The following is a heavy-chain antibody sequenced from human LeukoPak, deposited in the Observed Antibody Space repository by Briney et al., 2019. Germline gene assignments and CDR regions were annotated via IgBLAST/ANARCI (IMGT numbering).Heavy chain of an antibody. CDR3: ARDLGGSSTGGY. CDR1: GVSISGSSYY. V-gene: IGHV4-39*07. Sequence: ASETLSLTCTVSGVSISGSSYYWGWIRQPPGKGLEWIGSFLYSGSTYYNPSLKSRVTISVDTSKNQFSLKLSSVTAADTAVYYCARDLGGSSTGGYWGQGTLVTVSS. J-gene: IGHJ4*02. D-gene: IGHD1-26*01. CDR2: FLYSGST.